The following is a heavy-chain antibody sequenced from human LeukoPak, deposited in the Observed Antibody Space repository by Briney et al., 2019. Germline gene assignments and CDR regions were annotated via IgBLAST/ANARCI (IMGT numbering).Heavy chain of an antibody. J-gene: IGHJ5*02. Sequence: ASVKVSCTASGYTFTSYGISWVRQAPGQGLEWMGWISAYNGNTNYAQKLQGRVTMTTDTSTSTAYVELRSLRSDDTAVYYCARDAQQLVIPSWFDPWGQGTLVTVSS. V-gene: IGHV1-18*01. D-gene: IGHD6-13*01. CDR1: GYTFTSYG. CDR2: ISAYNGNT. CDR3: ARDAQQLVIPSWFDP.